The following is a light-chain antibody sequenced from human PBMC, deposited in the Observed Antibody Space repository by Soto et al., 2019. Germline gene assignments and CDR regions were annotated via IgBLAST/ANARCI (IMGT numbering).Light chain of an antibody. J-gene: IGKJ1*01. V-gene: IGKV1-5*03. CDR3: QQSWT. Sequence: DRVTITCGARQSISSWLSWYHRKQGKAPKLLSYRASSLESGVPSRFSGSGSGTEFTLTISSLQPDDFATYYCQQSWTFGQGTKVDIK. CDR2: RAS. CDR1: QSISSW.